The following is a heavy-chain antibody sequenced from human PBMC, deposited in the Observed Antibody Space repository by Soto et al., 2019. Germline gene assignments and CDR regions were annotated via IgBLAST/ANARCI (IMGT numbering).Heavy chain of an antibody. J-gene: IGHJ4*02. Sequence: ASVKVSCKASGYSFTSWTIHWVRQAPGKSLESMGWIDAGNGITKYSQKFQDRVTITRDTSASTAYMELNSLRSEDTAVYYCARWRGAFVSLGQGALGTVSP. V-gene: IGHV1-3*01. CDR3: ARWRGAFVS. CDR1: GYSFTSWT. D-gene: IGHD1-26*01. CDR2: IDAGNGIT.